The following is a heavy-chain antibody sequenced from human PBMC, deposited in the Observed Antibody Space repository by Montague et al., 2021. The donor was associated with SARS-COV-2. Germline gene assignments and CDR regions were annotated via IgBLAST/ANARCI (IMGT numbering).Heavy chain of an antibody. CDR3: AKGARIFVWEPTQYNWFDP. J-gene: IGHJ5*02. Sequence: SRSLSCAASGFTFSSYAMSWVRQAPGKGLEWVSVIYSGGSSTYYADSVKGRFTISRDNSKNTLYLQMNSLRAEDTAVYYCAKGARIFVWEPTQYNWFDPWGQGTLVTVSS. CDR2: IYSGGSST. V-gene: IGHV3-23*03. D-gene: IGHD1-26*01. CDR1: GFTFSSYA.